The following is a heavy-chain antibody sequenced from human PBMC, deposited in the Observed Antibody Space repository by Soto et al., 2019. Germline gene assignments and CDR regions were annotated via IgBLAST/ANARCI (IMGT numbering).Heavy chain of an antibody. J-gene: IGHJ4*02. Sequence: GGSLRLSCAASGFTFSSYWMHWVRQAPGKGLVWVSRINSDGSSTSYADSVKGRFTISRDNSKNTLYLQMTSLRAEDTAVYYCAKSYTAMISLGQYYFDYWGQGTLVTVSS. V-gene: IGHV3-74*01. CDR1: GFTFSSYW. CDR2: INSDGSST. D-gene: IGHD5-18*01. CDR3: AKSYTAMISLGQYYFDY.